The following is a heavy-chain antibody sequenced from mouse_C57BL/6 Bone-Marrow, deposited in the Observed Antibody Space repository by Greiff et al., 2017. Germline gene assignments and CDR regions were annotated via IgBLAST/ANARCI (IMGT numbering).Heavy chain of an antibody. J-gene: IGHJ1*03. V-gene: IGHV1-53*01. Sequence: QVQLQQPGTELVKPGASVNLSCKASGYTFTSYWMHWVKQRPGQGLEWIGNINPSNGGTNYNEKFKSKATLTVDKSSSTAYMQLSSLTSEDSAVYYCARIYYDYDEEYFDVWGTGTTVTVSS. D-gene: IGHD2-4*01. CDR1: GYTFTSYW. CDR2: INPSNGGT. CDR3: ARIYYDYDEEYFDV.